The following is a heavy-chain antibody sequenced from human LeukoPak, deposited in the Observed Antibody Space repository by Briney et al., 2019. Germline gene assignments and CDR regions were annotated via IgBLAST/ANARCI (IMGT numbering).Heavy chain of an antibody. Sequence: SETLSLTCTVSGGSISTYYWSWIRQPPGKGLEWIGYIYYTGSTYYNPSLKSRVTISVDTSKNQFSLKLSSVTAADTAAYYCARDTITMIVVVITDNWFDPWGQGTLVTVSS. J-gene: IGHJ5*02. V-gene: IGHV4-59*12. CDR1: GGSISTYY. D-gene: IGHD3-22*01. CDR2: IYYTGST. CDR3: ARDTITMIVVVITDNWFDP.